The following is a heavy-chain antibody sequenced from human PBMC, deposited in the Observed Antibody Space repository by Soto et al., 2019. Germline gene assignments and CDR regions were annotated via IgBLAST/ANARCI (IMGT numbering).Heavy chain of an antibody. CDR1: GFTFSDYY. D-gene: IGHD6-13*01. J-gene: IGHJ4*02. CDR3: ARTIAAAGYYFDY. Sequence: GGSLRLSCAASGFTFSDYYMSWIRQAPGKGLEWVSYISSSGSTIYYADSVKGRYTISRDNAKNSLYLQMNSLRAEDTAVYYCARTIAAAGYYFDYWGQGTLVTVSS. V-gene: IGHV3-11*01. CDR2: ISSSGSTI.